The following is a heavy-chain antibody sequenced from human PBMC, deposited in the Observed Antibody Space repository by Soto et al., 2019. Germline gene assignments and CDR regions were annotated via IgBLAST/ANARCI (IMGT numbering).Heavy chain of an antibody. D-gene: IGHD1-26*01. CDR3: AADFGELHVDY. CDR1: GFTFSNAW. CDR2: IKSKTDGGTT. V-gene: IGHV3-15*07. Sequence: EVQLVESGGGLVKPGGSLRLSCAASGFTFSNAWMNWVRQAPGKGLEWVGRIKSKTDGGTTDYAAPVKGRFTISRDDSKNTLYLQMNSLKTEDTAVYYCAADFGELHVDYWGQGTLVTVSS. J-gene: IGHJ4*02.